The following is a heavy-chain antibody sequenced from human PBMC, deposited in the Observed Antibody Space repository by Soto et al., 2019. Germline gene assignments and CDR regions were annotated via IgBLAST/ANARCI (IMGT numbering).Heavy chain of an antibody. D-gene: IGHD3-10*01. CDR1: GGPISSYY. Sequence: QVQLQESGPGLVKPSETLSLTCTVSGGPISSYYWSWIRQPPGKGLEWIGYIYFRGSTNYNPSLKSRVTISVDTSKNLSSLKLSSVTAADTAVYYCASHIVRGVPFGYWGQGTLVTVSS. V-gene: IGHV4-59*08. CDR3: ASHIVRGVPFGY. J-gene: IGHJ4*02. CDR2: IYFRGST.